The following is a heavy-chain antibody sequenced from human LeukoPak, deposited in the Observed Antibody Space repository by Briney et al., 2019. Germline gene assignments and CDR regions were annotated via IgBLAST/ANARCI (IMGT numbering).Heavy chain of an antibody. CDR3: ARPPGYCSGGSCYDAFDI. J-gene: IGHJ3*02. Sequence: GSVKVSCKASGYTFTGYYMHWVRQAPGQGLEWMGWINPNSGGTNYAQKFQGRVTMTRDTSISTAYMELSRLRSDDTAVYYCARPPGYCSGGSCYDAFDIWGQGTMVTVSS. CDR1: GYTFTGYY. D-gene: IGHD2-15*01. CDR2: INPNSGGT. V-gene: IGHV1-2*02.